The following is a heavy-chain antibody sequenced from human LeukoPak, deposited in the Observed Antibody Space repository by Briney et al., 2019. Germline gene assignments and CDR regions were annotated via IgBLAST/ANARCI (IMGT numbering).Heavy chain of an antibody. V-gene: IGHV3-23*01. J-gene: IGHJ4*02. D-gene: IGHD3-16*01. CDR2: ISGSGGST. CDR1: GFTFSSYA. CDR3: AKDLTFQGVPTPGFDY. Sequence: GGSLRLSCAASGFTFSSYAMSWVRQAPGKGLEWVSAISGSGGSTYYADSVKGRFTISRDNSKNTLYLQMNSLRAEDTAVYYCAKDLTFQGVPTPGFDYWGQGTLVTVSS.